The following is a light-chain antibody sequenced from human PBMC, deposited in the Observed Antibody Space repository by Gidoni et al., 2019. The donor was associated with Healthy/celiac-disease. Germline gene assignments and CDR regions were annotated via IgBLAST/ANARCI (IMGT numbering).Light chain of an antibody. CDR3: QHYNSLWT. V-gene: IGKV1-5*03. Sequence: DIQMTQSPSTLSASVGDRVTITCRASQSIGSWLDWYQQKPGKAPNLLIYKASYLESGVPSRCSGHGSGTQFTLTISSLQPDDFATYHCQHYNSLWTFGQGTKVEIK. J-gene: IGKJ1*01. CDR1: QSIGSW. CDR2: KAS.